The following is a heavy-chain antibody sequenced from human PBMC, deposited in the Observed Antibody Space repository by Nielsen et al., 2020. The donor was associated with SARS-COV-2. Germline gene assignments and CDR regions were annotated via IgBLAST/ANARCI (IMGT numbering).Heavy chain of an antibody. CDR1: GFPVRSFD. J-gene: IGHJ3*01. D-gene: IGHD2-21*02. CDR2: IYKGGTS. V-gene: IGHV3-53*01. CDR3: ARSCGGDCSRAFDF. Sequence: GGSLRLSCAVSGFPVRSFDMTWVRQAPGKGLEWVSFIYKGGTSYYADSVRGRFTISRDASKNTLYLQMNNLRDKDTAVYFCARSCGGDCSRAFDFWGQGTMVNVSS.